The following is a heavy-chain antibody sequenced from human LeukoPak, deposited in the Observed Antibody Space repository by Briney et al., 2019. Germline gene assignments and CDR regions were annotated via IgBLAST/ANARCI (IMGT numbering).Heavy chain of an antibody. J-gene: IGHJ5*02. V-gene: IGHV4-34*01. CDR1: GGSFSGYY. Sequence: SETLCLTCAVYGGSFSGYYWSWIRQPPGKGLEWIGEINHSGSTNYNPSLKSRVTISVDTSKNQFSLKLSSVTAADTAVYYCARGRYSYGDNWFDPWGQGTLVTASS. CDR3: ARGRYSYGDNWFDP. CDR2: INHSGST. D-gene: IGHD5-18*01.